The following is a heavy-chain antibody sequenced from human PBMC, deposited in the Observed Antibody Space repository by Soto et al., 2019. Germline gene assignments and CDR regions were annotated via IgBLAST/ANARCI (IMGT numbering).Heavy chain of an antibody. Sequence: PGGSLGLSCKGSGFTFSSYAIQWVRQAPGKGLEWVAAISDDGTNKHTADSVKGRFTISRDNSRNTVYLQVDSLRVEDTAVYYCVRRLTTTVTAMGYWGQGTPVTVSS. J-gene: IGHJ4*02. CDR3: VRRLTTTVTAMGY. D-gene: IGHD4-17*01. CDR1: GFTFSSYA. CDR2: ISDDGTNK. V-gene: IGHV3-30-3*01.